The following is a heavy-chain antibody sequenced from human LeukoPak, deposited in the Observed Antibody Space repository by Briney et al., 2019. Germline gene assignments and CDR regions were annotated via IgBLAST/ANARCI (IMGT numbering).Heavy chain of an antibody. CDR1: GGSISTYY. D-gene: IGHD6-19*01. CDR2: IYYSGST. Sequence: SETLSLTCTVSGGSISTYYWSWIRQPPGKALEWIGYIYYSGSTKYNPSLNSRVTISIDTSKKRFSLKLSSVTAADTAVYYCARGGSSGFDVWGQGTMVTVSS. V-gene: IGHV4-59*01. CDR3: ARGGSSGFDV. J-gene: IGHJ3*01.